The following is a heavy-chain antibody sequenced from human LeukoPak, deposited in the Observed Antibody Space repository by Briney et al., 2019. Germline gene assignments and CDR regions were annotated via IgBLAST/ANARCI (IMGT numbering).Heavy chain of an antibody. CDR2: INPNSGGT. J-gene: IGHJ4*02. Sequence: ASVKVSCKASGYTFTGYYMHWVRQAPGQGLEWMGWINPNSGGTNYAQKFQGRVTMTRDTSISTAYMELSRLRSDDTAVYYCARLERVGYGSGFDYWGQGTLVAVSS. CDR3: ARLERVGYGSGFDY. D-gene: IGHD3-10*01. CDR1: GYTFTGYY. V-gene: IGHV1-2*02.